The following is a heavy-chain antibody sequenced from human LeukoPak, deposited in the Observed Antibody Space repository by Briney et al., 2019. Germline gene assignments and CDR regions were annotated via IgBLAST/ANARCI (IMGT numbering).Heavy chain of an antibody. CDR1: GGTFSSYA. CDR2: INAGNGNT. CDR3: ARVGDSSGWYAYRAFDI. D-gene: IGHD6-19*01. Sequence: ASVKVSCKASGGTFSSYAISWVRQAPGQRLEWMGWINAGNGNTKYSQKFQGRVTITRDTSASTAYMELSSLRSEDTAVYYCARVGDSSGWYAYRAFDIWGQGTMVTVSS. J-gene: IGHJ3*02. V-gene: IGHV1-3*01.